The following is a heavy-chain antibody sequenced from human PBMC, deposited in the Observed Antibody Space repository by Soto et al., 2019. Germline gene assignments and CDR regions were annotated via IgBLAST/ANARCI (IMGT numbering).Heavy chain of an antibody. Sequence: GSVKVSCKVSGYTLTELSMHGVGQSRRRGRDGLGGFDPEDGETIYAQKFQGRVTMTEDTSTDTAYIELSSLRSEDTAVYYCATIGSNYYYYGMDVWGQGTTVTVSS. J-gene: IGHJ6*02. CDR1: GYTLTELS. D-gene: IGHD3-10*01. CDR3: ATIGSNYYYYGMDV. CDR2: FDPEDGET. V-gene: IGHV1-24*01.